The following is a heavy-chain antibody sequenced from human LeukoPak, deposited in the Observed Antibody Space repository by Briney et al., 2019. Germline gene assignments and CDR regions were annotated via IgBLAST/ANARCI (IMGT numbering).Heavy chain of an antibody. CDR3: ARTTSLTASGYDC. Sequence: ASVKVSCKTSGYSFTTYHINWVRQASGQGLEWLGWMNPYTGDRGYAQRLQGRLSITSDTSISTACMELGSLKSDDTAVYFCARTTSLTASGYDCWGQGTLVTVSS. D-gene: IGHD2-21*02. CDR1: GYSFTTYH. CDR2: MNPYTGDR. J-gene: IGHJ4*02. V-gene: IGHV1-8*03.